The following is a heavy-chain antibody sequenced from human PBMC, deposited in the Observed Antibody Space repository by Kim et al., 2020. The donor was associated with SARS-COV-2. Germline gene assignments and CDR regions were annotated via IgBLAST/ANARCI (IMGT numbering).Heavy chain of an antibody. V-gene: IGHV1-24*01. Sequence: GETIYAQKFQGRVTMTEDTSTDTAYMELSSLRSEDTAVYYCMMGQQGFDYWGQGTLVTVSS. CDR3: MMGQQGFDY. D-gene: IGHD3-16*01. CDR2: GET. J-gene: IGHJ4*02.